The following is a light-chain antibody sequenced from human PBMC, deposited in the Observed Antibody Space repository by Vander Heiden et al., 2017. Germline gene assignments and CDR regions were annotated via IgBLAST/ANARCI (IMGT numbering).Light chain of an antibody. CDR2: DDS. CDR3: QVWDSSSDHPE. Sequence: SYVLTQPPSVSVAPGQTARITCGGTNSGGKSVHWYQRKPGQAPVLVVYDDSDRPSGIPERFSGSNSGNTATLTISRVEAGNEADYYCQVWDSSSDHPEFGGGTKLTVL. J-gene: IGLJ3*02. CDR1: NSGGKS. V-gene: IGLV3-21*02.